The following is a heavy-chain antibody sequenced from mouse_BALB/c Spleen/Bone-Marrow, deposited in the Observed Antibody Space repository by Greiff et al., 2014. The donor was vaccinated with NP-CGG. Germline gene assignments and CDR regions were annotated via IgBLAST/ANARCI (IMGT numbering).Heavy chain of an antibody. J-gene: IGHJ4*01. CDR1: GYSITSGYS. CDR2: IQHSGST. Sequence: DVQLVESGPDLAKPSQSLSLTCTVTGYSITSGYSWHWIRQFPGNKLERMGYIQHSGSTNYNPSLKSRISITRDTSKNQFFLQLNSVTPEDTATYYCSRHLTGYAMDYWGQGTSVTVSS. D-gene: IGHD4-1*01. CDR3: SRHLTGYAMDY. V-gene: IGHV3-1*02.